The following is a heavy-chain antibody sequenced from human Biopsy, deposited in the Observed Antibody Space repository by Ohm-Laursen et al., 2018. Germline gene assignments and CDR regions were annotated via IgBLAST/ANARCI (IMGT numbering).Heavy chain of an antibody. CDR1: GGSITSRTHY. D-gene: IGHD7-27*01. Sequence: GTLSLTCTLSGGSITSRTHYWGWIRQSPGKGLEWIGFIYYTGHTNYNSSLKSRATISVDTSKNQFSLKVISVTAADTAVYYCARLTGDPSYWGQGILVTVSS. J-gene: IGHJ4*02. CDR3: ARLTGDPSY. V-gene: IGHV4-61*05. CDR2: IYYTGHT.